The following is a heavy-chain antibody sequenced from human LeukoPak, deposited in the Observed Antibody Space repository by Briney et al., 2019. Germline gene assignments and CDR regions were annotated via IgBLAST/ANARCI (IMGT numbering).Heavy chain of an antibody. CDR2: TRNKANSYTT. CDR3: ARDRPGPYYYDSSGDAFDI. Sequence: GGSLRLSCAASGFTFSDHYMDWVRQAPGKGLEWVGRTRNKANSYTTVYAASVKGRFTISRDESENSLYLQMNSLRAEDTAVYYCARDRPGPYYYDSSGDAFDIWGQGTMVTVSS. V-gene: IGHV3-72*01. D-gene: IGHD3-22*01. CDR1: GFTFSDHY. J-gene: IGHJ3*02.